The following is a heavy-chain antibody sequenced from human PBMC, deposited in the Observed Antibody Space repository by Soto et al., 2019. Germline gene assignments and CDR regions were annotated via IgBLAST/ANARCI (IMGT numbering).Heavy chain of an antibody. J-gene: IGHJ4*02. Sequence: EVQLVESGGGSVQPGGSLRLSCTASGITLSHFWMHWVRQATGKGLVWVSRINNDGSGTSYADFAKGRFTISRDDAKNTLYLQMNSLRAEDTALYYCTTAFEYWGRGTLVTVSS. CDR3: TTAFEY. V-gene: IGHV3-74*01. CDR1: GITLSHFW. CDR2: INNDGSGT.